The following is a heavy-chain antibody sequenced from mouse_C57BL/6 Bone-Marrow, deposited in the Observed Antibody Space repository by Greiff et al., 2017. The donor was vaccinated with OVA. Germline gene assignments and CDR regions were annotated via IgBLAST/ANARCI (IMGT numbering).Heavy chain of an antibody. D-gene: IGHD1-1*01. CDR3: VRDAYYYGSTYYYAMDY. Sequence: EVQRVESGGGLVQPKGSLKLSCAASGFTFNTYAMHWVRQAPGKGLEWVARIRSKSSNYATYYADSVKDRFTISRDDSQSMLYLQMNNLKTEDTAMYYCVRDAYYYGSTYYYAMDYWGQGTSVTVSS. CDR2: IRSKSSNYAT. J-gene: IGHJ4*01. V-gene: IGHV10-3*01. CDR1: GFTFNTYA.